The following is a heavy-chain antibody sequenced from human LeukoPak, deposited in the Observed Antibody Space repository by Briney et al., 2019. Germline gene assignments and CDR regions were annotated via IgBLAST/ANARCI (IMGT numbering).Heavy chain of an antibody. V-gene: IGHV4-39*01. J-gene: IGHJ4*02. D-gene: IGHD3-22*01. CDR1: GGSISSSSYY. CDR3: ARQGSGYFDY. CDR2: FYYNGGT. Sequence: SETLSLTCTVSGGSISSSSYYWGWIRQPPGKGLEWIGTFYYNGGTYYNPSLKSRVTMSVDTSKNQFSLKLSSVTAADTAVYYCARQGSGYFDYWGQGTLVTVSS.